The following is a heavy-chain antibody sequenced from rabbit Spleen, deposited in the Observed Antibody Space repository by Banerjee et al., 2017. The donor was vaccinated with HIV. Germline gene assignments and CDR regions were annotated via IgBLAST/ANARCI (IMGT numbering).Heavy chain of an antibody. CDR1: GFSFSSGYD. D-gene: IGHD1-1*01. CDR3: ARSGYVGGDYTWDL. CDR2: IYTGNSKT. V-gene: IGHV1S40*01. J-gene: IGHJ6*01. Sequence: QQLVESGGGLVKPGASLTLTCKASGFSFSSGYDMCWVRQAPGKGLEWIACIYTGNSKTYYASWAKGRFTISKTSSTTVTLQMTSLTVADTATYFCARSGYVGGDYTWDLWGQGTLVTVS.